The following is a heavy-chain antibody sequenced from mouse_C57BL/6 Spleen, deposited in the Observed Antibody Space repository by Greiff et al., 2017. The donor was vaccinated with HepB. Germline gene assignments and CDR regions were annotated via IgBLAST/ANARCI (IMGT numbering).Heavy chain of an antibody. CDR1: GFTFSSYA. Sequence: DVKLVESGGGLVKPGGSLKLSCAASGFTFSSYAMSWVRQTPEKRLEWVATISDGGSYTYYPDNVKGRFTISRDNAKNNLYLQMSHLKAEDTAMYYCERVYYGRAMDYWGQGTSVTVSS. D-gene: IGHD1-1*01. V-gene: IGHV5-4*03. CDR3: ERVYYGRAMDY. CDR2: ISDGGSYT. J-gene: IGHJ4*01.